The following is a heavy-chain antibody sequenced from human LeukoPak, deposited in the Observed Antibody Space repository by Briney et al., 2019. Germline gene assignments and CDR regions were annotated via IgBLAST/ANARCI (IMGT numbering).Heavy chain of an antibody. V-gene: IGHV4-59*01. CDR2: IYYSGST. Sequence: SETLSLTCTVSGGSISSYYWSWIRQPPGKGLEWIGYIYYSGSTNYNPSLKSRVTISVDTSKNQFSLKLSSVTAADTAVYYCAAVLQGAFDIWGQETMVTVSS. CDR1: GGSISSYY. J-gene: IGHJ3*02. CDR3: AAVLQGAFDI. D-gene: IGHD3-10*01.